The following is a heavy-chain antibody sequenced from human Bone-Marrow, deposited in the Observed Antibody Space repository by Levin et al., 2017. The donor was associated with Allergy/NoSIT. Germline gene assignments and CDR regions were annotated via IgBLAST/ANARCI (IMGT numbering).Heavy chain of an antibody. J-gene: IGHJ3*02. V-gene: IGHV3-30*18. CDR1: GFTFNNYA. CDR2: VSHDGDIK. CDR3: VKDGNRDGYDYVGFEN. D-gene: IGHD5-24*01. Sequence: GGSLRLSCAASGFTFNNYAMHWVRQAPGKGLEWVAVVSHDGDIKYYADSVRGRFTVSRDNSQNMVHLQMNSLRADDTAIYYCVKDGNRDGYDYVGFENWGQGTMVTVSS.